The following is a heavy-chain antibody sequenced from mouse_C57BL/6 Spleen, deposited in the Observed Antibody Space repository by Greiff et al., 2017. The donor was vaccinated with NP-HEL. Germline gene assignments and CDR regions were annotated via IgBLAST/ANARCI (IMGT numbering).Heavy chain of an antibody. CDR2: INPGSGGT. J-gene: IGHJ2*01. V-gene: IGHV1-54*01. Sequence: QVQLQQSGAELVRPGTSVKVSCKASGYAFTNYLIEWVKQRPGQGLEWIGVINPGSGGTNYNEKFKGKATLTADKSSSTAYMQLSSLTSEDSAVYFCAREVYYYGSPYFDYWGQGTTLTVSS. CDR3: AREVYYYGSPYFDY. D-gene: IGHD1-1*01. CDR1: GYAFTNYL.